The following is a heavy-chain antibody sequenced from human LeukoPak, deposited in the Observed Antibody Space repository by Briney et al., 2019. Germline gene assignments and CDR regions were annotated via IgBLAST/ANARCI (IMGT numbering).Heavy chain of an antibody. D-gene: IGHD3-3*01. CDR1: GHTLTELS. J-gene: IGHJ6*03. V-gene: IGHV1-24*01. Sequence: ASVKVSCKVSGHTLTELSMHWVRQAPGKGLEWMGGLDPEESEIVYAQKFLGRVTMTEDISTDTIYMEVSSLRSEDTAVYYCVTARTFDYWSGSAYYFMDVWGKGTTVIVSS. CDR3: VTARTFDYWSGSAYYFMDV. CDR2: LDPEESEI.